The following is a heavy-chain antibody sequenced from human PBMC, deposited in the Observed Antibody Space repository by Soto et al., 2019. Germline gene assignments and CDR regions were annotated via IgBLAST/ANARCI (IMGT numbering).Heavy chain of an antibody. V-gene: IGHV4-59*01. Sequence: SETLSLTCTVSGGSISSYYWSWIRQPPGKGLEWIGYIYYSGSTNYNPSLKSRVTISGDTSKNQFSLKLSSVTAADTAVYYCARDRAGYSYGYFRNYYYGMDVWGQGTTVTVSS. D-gene: IGHD5-18*01. CDR2: IYYSGST. CDR3: ARDRAGYSYGYFRNYYYGMDV. J-gene: IGHJ6*02. CDR1: GGSISSYY.